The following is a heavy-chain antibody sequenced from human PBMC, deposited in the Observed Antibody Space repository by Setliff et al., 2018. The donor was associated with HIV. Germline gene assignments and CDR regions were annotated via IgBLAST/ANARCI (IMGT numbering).Heavy chain of an antibody. CDR1: GGSIASSAHY. D-gene: IGHD3-9*01. CDR3: ARHEGYNDFLTGYFRYKWYDP. V-gene: IGHV4-39*01. CDR2: VYYNGAT. J-gene: IGHJ5*02. Sequence: PSETLSLTCTVSGGSIASSAHYWAWIRQPPGKGLEWIGSVYYNGATDHNPSLKSRVTISVDTSNQQFSLKLSSVTAADTAVYYCARHEGYNDFLTGYFRYKWYDPWGQGTLVTASS.